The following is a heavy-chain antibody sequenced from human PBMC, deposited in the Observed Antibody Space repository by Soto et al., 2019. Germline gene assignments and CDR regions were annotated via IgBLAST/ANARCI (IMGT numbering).Heavy chain of an antibody. CDR3: ASEPDYYYYGRDV. CDR2: IIPIFGTA. CDR1: GGTLSSYA. J-gene: IGHJ6*02. Sequence: SLKVSCKAAGGTLSSYAISWVRQAPGQGLEWMGGIIPIFGTANYAQQFQGRVTITADKSTSTAYMELSSLRSEDTAVYYCASEPDYYYYGRDVWGQGTTVTVSS. V-gene: IGHV1-69*06.